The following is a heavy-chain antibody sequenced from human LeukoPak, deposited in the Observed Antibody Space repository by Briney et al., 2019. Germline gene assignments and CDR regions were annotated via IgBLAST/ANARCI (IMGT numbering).Heavy chain of an antibody. CDR3: ARVGCSSTSCYS. CDR2: ISYDGSNK. Sequence: GRSLRLSCAASGITFSTYGMYWVRQAPGKGLEWVAVISYDGSNKYYADSVKGRFTISRDNSKNTLYLQMNSLRAEDTAVYYCARVGCSSTSCYSWGQGTLVTVSS. D-gene: IGHD2-2*01. V-gene: IGHV3-30*03. J-gene: IGHJ4*02. CDR1: GITFSTYG.